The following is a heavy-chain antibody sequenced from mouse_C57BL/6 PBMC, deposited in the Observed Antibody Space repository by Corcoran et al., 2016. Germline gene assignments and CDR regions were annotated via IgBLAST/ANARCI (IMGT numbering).Heavy chain of an antibody. CDR1: GYTFTDYY. J-gene: IGHJ3*01. D-gene: IGHD1-1*01. Sequence: EVQLQQSGPELVKPGASVKISCKASGYTFTDYYMNWVKQSHGKSLEWIGDINPNNGGTSYNQKFKGKATLTVDKSSSTAYMELRSLTSEDSAFYYCARPFYGSSAGFAYWGQGTLVTVSA. CDR3: ARPFYGSSAGFAY. CDR2: INPNNGGT. V-gene: IGHV1-26*01.